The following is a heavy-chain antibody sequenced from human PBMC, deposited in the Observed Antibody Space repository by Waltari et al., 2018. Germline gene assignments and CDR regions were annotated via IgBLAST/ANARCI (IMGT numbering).Heavy chain of an antibody. J-gene: IGHJ4*02. Sequence: EVQVVESGGGLVHPGESLRLSCPASGFTVSSNPLSWVRQAPGKGLEWVSLLYDAGSSYYPDSVRGRFTISRDNSKNTVHLQMNSLRVDDTATYYCARARDEKTAMVYFDHWGQGTLVSVSS. CDR2: LYDAGSS. D-gene: IGHD3-10*01. CDR3: ARARDEKTAMVYFDH. CDR1: GFTVSSNP. V-gene: IGHV3-66*02.